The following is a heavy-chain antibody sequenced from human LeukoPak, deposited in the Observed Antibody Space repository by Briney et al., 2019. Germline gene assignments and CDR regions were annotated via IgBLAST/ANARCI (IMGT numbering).Heavy chain of an antibody. Sequence: ASVTLSCTASGYTFTSYYMHWVRQAPGQGLEWMGLINPSGGSTIYAQKFQGRVTMTRDTSTSTVYMELSSLRSEDTAVYYCARPSYGDYYYYGMDVWGQGTTVTVSS. CDR2: INPSGGST. J-gene: IGHJ6*02. CDR1: GYTFTSYY. CDR3: ARPSYGDYYYYGMDV. D-gene: IGHD4-17*01. V-gene: IGHV1-46*01.